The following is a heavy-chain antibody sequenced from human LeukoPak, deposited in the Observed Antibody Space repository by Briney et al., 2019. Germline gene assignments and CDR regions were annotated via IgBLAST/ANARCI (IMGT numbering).Heavy chain of an antibody. J-gene: IGHJ5*02. Sequence: GRSLRLSCAASGFIFSSYGMHWVHQAPGKGLEWVAVISYDGSNKYYADSVKGRFTISRDNSKNTLYLQMNSLRAEDTAVYYCAKDRLQYQLPNQNWFDPWGQGTLVTVSS. CDR2: ISYDGSNK. CDR3: AKDRLQYQLPNQNWFDP. CDR1: GFIFSSYG. D-gene: IGHD2-2*01. V-gene: IGHV3-30*18.